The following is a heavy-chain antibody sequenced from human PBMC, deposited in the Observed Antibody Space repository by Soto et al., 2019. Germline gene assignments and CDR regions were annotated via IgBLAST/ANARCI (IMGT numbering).Heavy chain of an antibody. CDR2: IYYSGST. D-gene: IGHD2-2*01. CDR3: ARGVVVPAAIRPYYYGMDV. CDR1: GGSISSGDYY. J-gene: IGHJ6*02. V-gene: IGHV4-30-4*01. Sequence: RSLTCTVSGGSISSGDYYWSWIRQPPGKGLEWIGYIYYSGSTYYNPSLKSRVTISVDTSKNQFSLKLSSVTAADTAVYYCARGVVVPAAIRPYYYGMDVWGQGTTVTVSS.